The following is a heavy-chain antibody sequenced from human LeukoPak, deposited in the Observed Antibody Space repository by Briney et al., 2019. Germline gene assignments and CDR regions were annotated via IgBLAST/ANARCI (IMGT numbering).Heavy chain of an antibody. D-gene: IGHD4-17*01. V-gene: IGHV3-30*02. CDR1: RFTFSTYG. CDR2: IRYDGTNK. J-gene: IGHJ6*03. Sequence: GGSLRLSCAASRFTFSTYGIHWVRQAPGKRLEWVAFIRYDGTNKWYADSVKGRFTISRDNSKNMLYLQMNSLRAEDTAVYHCAKDRDYGDYPSAYYYYMDVWGKGTTVTVSS. CDR3: AKDRDYGDYPSAYYYYMDV.